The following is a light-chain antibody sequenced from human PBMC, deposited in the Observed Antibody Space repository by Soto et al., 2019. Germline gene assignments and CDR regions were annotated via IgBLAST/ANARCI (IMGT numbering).Light chain of an antibody. J-gene: IGKJ1*01. V-gene: IGKV4-1*01. CDR1: QSVLYSANDENY. CDR3: QQYYTTPWA. CDR2: WAS. Sequence: DIVMTQSPASLAVSLGERATINCKSSQSVLYSANDENYLAWYQQKPGQPPKLLIYWASTRESGVPDRFSGSGSRTDFTLTISSLQAEDVAVYDCQQYYTTPWAFGQGTKVEI.